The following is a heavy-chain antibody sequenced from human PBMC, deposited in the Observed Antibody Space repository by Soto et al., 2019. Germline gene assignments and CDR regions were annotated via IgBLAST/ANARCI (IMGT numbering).Heavy chain of an antibody. CDR2: ISGSGSAT. J-gene: IGHJ4*02. CDR1: GFSFSTYA. V-gene: IGHV3-23*01. Sequence: EVQLLESGGSLVQPGGSLRLSCAASGFSFSTYAMGWVRQAPGKGLEWVSAISGSGSATYYADPVKGRFTISRDNSKDTLYLQMNSLRAGDTAVYYCAKAIKGTGTNVIYDSWGQGSRVTVSS. CDR3: AKAIKGTGTNVIYDS. D-gene: IGHD1-7*01.